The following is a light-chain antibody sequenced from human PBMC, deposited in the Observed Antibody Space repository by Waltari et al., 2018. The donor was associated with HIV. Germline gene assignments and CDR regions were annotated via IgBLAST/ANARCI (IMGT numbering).Light chain of an antibody. CDR1: QSISSY. Sequence: DIQMTQSPSSLSASVGDRVTITCRASQSISSYLNWYQQKPGKAPNLLIYAASSLQSGVPSRFSGSGSGTDFTLTISSLQPEDFATYYCQQSYSIPFTFCPGTKVDIK. CDR3: QQSYSIPFT. J-gene: IGKJ3*01. V-gene: IGKV1-39*01. CDR2: AAS.